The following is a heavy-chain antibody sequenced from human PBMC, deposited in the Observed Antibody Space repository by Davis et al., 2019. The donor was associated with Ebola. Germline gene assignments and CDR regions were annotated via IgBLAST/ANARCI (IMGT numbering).Heavy chain of an antibody. Sequence: GESLKISCTASGFTFSSYWMNWVRQGPGKGLEWVANIKQDGSKTNYVDSVKDRFTISRDNAKNSLYLHMNSLRADDTAIYYCARSVRGKWSHLDVWGRGTTVTVSS. V-gene: IGHV3-7*03. D-gene: IGHD2-15*01. CDR1: GFTFSSYW. CDR2: IKQDGSKT. CDR3: ARSVRGKWSHLDV. J-gene: IGHJ6*04.